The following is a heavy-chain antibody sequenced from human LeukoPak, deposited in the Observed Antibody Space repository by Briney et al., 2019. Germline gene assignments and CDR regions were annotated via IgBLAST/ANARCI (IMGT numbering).Heavy chain of an antibody. V-gene: IGHV3-23*01. CDR3: AGRVTGYSSGYVY. J-gene: IGHJ4*02. D-gene: IGHD5-18*01. Sequence: GGSLRLSCVASGITFSNYAVSWVRQAPEKGLDWVSVISGSAHKIRYADSVKGRFTISRDNSENIVYLQMDNLRAEDTAVYYCAGRVTGYSSGYVYWGQGTLVTVSS. CDR2: ISGSAHKI. CDR1: GITFSNYA.